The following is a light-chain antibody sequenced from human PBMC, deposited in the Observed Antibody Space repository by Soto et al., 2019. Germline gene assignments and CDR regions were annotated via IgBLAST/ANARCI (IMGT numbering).Light chain of an antibody. CDR3: SSYTSSSTVI. V-gene: IGLV2-14*01. CDR2: EVS. CDR1: NSDIGGFHF. Sequence: QSALTQPASVSGSPGRSITISCTGTNSDIGGFHFVSWYQQNPGEAPKLLIYEVSNRPSGVSHRFSGSKSGNTASLTISGLQPEDEADYSCSSYTSSSTVIFGGGTKLTVL. J-gene: IGLJ2*01.